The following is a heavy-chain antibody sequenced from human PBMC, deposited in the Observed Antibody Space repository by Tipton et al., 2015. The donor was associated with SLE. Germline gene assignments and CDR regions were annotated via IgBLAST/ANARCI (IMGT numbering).Heavy chain of an antibody. Sequence: SLRLSCAASGFNFGGYAMNWVRQAPGEGLEWVSVIYSGGSTYYADSVKGRFTISRHNSKNTLYLQMNSLRVEDTALYYCAKDIGPVYDFWSGYYGGYFDYWGQGTLVTVSS. CDR1: GFNFGGYA. V-gene: IGHV3-53*04. CDR3: AKDIGPVYDFWSGYYGGYFDY. J-gene: IGHJ4*02. D-gene: IGHD3-3*01. CDR2: IYSGGST.